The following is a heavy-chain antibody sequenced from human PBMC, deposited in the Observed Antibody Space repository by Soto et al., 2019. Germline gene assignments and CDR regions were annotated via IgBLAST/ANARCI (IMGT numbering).Heavy chain of an antibody. D-gene: IGHD2-15*01. Sequence: PSETLSLTCTVSGGSISSGDYYWSWIRQPPGKGLEWIGYIYYSGSTYYNPSLKSRVTISVDTSKNQFSLKLSSVTAADTAVYYCAREVLCRGDSCNSRGMDFWGQGTTVTVSS. V-gene: IGHV4-30-4*01. CDR1: GGSISSGDYY. CDR3: AREVLCRGDSCNSRGMDF. J-gene: IGHJ6*02. CDR2: IYYSGST.